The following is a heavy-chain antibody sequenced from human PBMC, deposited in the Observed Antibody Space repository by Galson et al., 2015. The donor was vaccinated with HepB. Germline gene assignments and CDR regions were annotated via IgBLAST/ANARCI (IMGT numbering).Heavy chain of an antibody. V-gene: IGHV3-23*01. J-gene: IGHJ4*02. D-gene: IGHD6-13*01. Sequence: SLRLSCAASGFTFANYVMNWVRQAPGKGLEWVSSISGSGGSTYYRGSFKGRFTISRDNSKNTVYLQMKSLRADDTAVYYCAKSSGSNWFVPHHFDSWGQGTLVTVSS. CDR3: AKSSGSNWFVPHHFDS. CDR1: GFTFANYV. CDR2: ISGSGGST.